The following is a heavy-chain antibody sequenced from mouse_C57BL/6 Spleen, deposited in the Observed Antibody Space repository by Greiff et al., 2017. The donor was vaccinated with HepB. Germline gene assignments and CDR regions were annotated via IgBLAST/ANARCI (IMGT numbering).Heavy chain of an antibody. CDR2: INPSSGYT. D-gene: IGHD2-3*01. V-gene: IGHV1-7*01. CDR1: GYTFTSYW. Sequence: VQLQQSGAELAKPGDSVKLSCKASGYTFTSYWMHWVKQRPGQGLEWIGYINPSSGYTKYNQKFKDKATLTADKSSSTAYMQLSSLTYEDSAVYYCAPMIYDGYYAMDYWGQVTSVTVSS. CDR3: APMIYDGYYAMDY. J-gene: IGHJ4*01.